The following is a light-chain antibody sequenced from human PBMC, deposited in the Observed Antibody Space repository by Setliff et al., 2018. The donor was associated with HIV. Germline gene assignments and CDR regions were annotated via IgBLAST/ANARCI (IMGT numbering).Light chain of an antibody. J-gene: IGLJ1*01. CDR3: SSFAGRPQV. Sequence: QSALAQPPSASGSPGQSVTISCTGTSSDVGGYNYVSWYQQHPGKAPKLVTFEVTKRPSGVPDRFSGSKSGNTASLTVSGLQAEDEADYYCSSFAGRPQVFGTGTKVTVL. CDR1: SSDVGGYNY. V-gene: IGLV2-8*01. CDR2: EVT.